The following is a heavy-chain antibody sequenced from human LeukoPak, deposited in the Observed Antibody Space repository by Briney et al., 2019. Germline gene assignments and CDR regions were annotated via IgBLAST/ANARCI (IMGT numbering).Heavy chain of an antibody. J-gene: IGHJ4*02. CDR3: ARGSVYFDY. V-gene: IGHV1-69*04. D-gene: IGHD1-14*01. CDR1: GGTFSSYA. CDR2: IIPIFGIA. Sequence: ASVKVSCKASGGTFSSYAISWVRQAPGQGLEWMGRIIPIFGIANYAQKFQGRVTITADKSTSTAYLALSSLRSEDTAVYYCARGSVYFDYWGQGTLVTVSS.